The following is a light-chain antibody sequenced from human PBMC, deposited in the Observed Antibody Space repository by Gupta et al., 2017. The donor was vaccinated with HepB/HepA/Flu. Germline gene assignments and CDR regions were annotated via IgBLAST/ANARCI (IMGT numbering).Light chain of an antibody. CDR2: KAT. CDR1: QSISSW. Sequence: DIQMTQSPSTLSASVGDRVTITCRASQSISSWLAWHQQKPGKAPKLLIYKATSLESGVPSRFSGNGSGTEFTLTISSLQPDDFATYYCQQYKSYSTFGQGTKVEIK. J-gene: IGKJ1*01. CDR3: QQYKSYST. V-gene: IGKV1-5*03.